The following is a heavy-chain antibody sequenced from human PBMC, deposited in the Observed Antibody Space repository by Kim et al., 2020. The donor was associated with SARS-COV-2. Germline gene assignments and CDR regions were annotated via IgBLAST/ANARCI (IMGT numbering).Heavy chain of an antibody. Sequence: SETLSLTCTVSGGSISSYYWSWIRQPPGKGLEWIGYIYYSGSTNYNPSLKSRVTISVDTSKNQFSLKLSSVTAADTATYYCARQDYDTSGYYEGFFQLWG. CDR2: IYYSGST. D-gene: IGHD3-22*01. V-gene: IGHV4-59*08. CDR1: GGSISSYY. J-gene: IGHJ1*01. CDR3: ARQDYDTSGYYEGFFQL.